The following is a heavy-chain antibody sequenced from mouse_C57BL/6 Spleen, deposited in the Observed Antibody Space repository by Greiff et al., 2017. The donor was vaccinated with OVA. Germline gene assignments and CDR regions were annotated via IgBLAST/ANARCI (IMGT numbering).Heavy chain of an antibody. Sequence: EVQVVESGGGLVQSGRSLRLSCATSGFTFSDFYMEWVRQAPGKGLEWIAASRNKANDYTTEYSASVKGRFIVSRDTSQCILYLQMNARRAADTAIDYCARDEGGRFAYWGQGTLVTVSA. CDR2: SRNKANDYTT. CDR3: ARDEGGRFAY. CDR1: GFTFSDFY. V-gene: IGHV7-1*01. J-gene: IGHJ3*01.